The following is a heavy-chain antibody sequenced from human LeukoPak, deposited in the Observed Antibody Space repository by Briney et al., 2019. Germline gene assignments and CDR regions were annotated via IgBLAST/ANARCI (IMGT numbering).Heavy chain of an antibody. J-gene: IGHJ4*02. CDR2: IKPDGGEK. V-gene: IGHV3-7*01. CDR3: ARDPTLSGSGWYRGDY. D-gene: IGHD6-19*01. CDR1: GFTFSSYM. Sequence: GGSLRLSCAASGFTFSSYMMTWVRQAPGKGLEWVANIKPDGGEKFYVDSVRGRFTISRDNAKNSLYLQMNSLRAEDTAVYYCARDPTLSGSGWYRGDYWGQGTLVTVSS.